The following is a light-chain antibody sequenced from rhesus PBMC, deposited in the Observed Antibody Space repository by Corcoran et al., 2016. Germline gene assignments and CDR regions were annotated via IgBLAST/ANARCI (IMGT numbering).Light chain of an antibody. V-gene: IGKV1-74*01. J-gene: IGKJ4*01. Sequence: DIQMTQSPSSLSASVGDRVTITCRTSANVNNYLNWYQQKPGKAPKLLIYKASTLKSGVTSRFSGSGYGTDYTFTISSLQSEDVSTYYCQNNYGTPLTFGGGTKVEIK. CDR2: KAS. CDR3: QNNYGTPLT. CDR1: ANVNNY.